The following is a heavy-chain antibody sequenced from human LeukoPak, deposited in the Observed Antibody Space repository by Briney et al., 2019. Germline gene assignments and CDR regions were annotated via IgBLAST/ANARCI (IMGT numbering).Heavy chain of an antibody. CDR1: GFIFSTYG. J-gene: IGHJ4*02. CDR3: ARGAGSYFDL. Sequence: GGSLRLSCAASGFIFSTYGMHWVRQAPGKGLEWMAVISNDETKTYYADSVKGRFTISRDNRKNMLFLQMNNLRAEGTAVYYCARGAGSYFDLWGQGTLVTVSA. CDR2: ISNDETKT. D-gene: IGHD3-10*01. V-gene: IGHV3-30*05.